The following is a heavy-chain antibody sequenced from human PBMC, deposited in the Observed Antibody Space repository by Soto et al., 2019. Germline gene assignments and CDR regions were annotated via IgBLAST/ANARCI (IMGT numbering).Heavy chain of an antibody. Sequence: ASVKVSCKASGYTFTSYYMHWVRQAPGQGLEWMGIINPSGGSTSYAQKFQGRVTMTRDTSTSTVYMELSSLRSEDTAVYYCARVSAPLVGATRDDAFDIWGQGTMVTVSS. CDR2: INPSGGST. D-gene: IGHD1-26*01. V-gene: IGHV1-46*01. J-gene: IGHJ3*02. CDR1: GYTFTSYY. CDR3: ARVSAPLVGATRDDAFDI.